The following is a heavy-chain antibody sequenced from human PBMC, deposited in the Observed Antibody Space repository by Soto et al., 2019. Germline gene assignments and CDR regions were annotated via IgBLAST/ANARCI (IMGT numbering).Heavy chain of an antibody. D-gene: IGHD6-13*01. CDR1: GFTFSSYW. CDR3: ARVGSSWHTFFDY. J-gene: IGHJ4*02. CDR2: IKQDGSEK. Sequence: GSLRLSCAASGFTFSSYWMSWVRQAPGKGLEWVANIKQDGSEKYYVDSVKGRFTISRDNAKNSLYLQMNSLRAEDTAVYYFARVGSSWHTFFDYWCQGTLVPVSS. V-gene: IGHV3-7*05.